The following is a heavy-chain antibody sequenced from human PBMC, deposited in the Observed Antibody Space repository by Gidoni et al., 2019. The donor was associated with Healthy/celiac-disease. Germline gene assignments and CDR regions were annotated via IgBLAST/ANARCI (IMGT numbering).Heavy chain of an antibody. D-gene: IGHD4-17*01. CDR2: ISGRGGST. CDR1: GFTFSSYA. Sequence: EVQLLESGGGLFRPGGSLRLSCAAPGFTFSSYAMSWVRQAPGKGLEWVSAISGRGGSTDYADSVKGRFTISRDNSKNTLYLQMNSLRAEDTAVYYCAKGHDYGDYEFDYWGQGTLVTVSS. CDR3: AKGHDYGDYEFDY. V-gene: IGHV3-23*01. J-gene: IGHJ4*02.